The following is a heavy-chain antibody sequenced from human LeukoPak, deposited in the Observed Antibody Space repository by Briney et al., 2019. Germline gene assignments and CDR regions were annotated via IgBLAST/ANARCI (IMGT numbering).Heavy chain of an antibody. CDR3: ASSGYSSGWYASCFDY. CDR2: IYYSGST. J-gene: IGHJ4*02. V-gene: IGHV4-59*01. D-gene: IGHD6-19*01. CDR1: GGSISSYY. Sequence: SETLSLTCTVSGGSISSYYWSWIRQPPGKGLEWIGYIYYSGSTNYNPSLKSRVTISVDTSKNQFSLKLSSVTAADTAVYYCASSGYSSGWYASCFDYWGQGTLVTVSS.